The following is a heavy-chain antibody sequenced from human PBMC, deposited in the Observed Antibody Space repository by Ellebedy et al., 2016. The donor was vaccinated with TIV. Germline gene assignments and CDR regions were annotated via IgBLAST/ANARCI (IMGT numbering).Heavy chain of an antibody. CDR2: IYYSGST. Sequence: MPGGSLRLSCAVSGGSMRSYYWSWIRQPPGKGLEWIGYIYYSGSTNYNPSLKSRVTISIDTSQNHFSLKLSSVTAADTAMYYCARLADCSGSSCRIDYWGQGTLVTVSS. V-gene: IGHV4-59*08. D-gene: IGHD2-15*01. J-gene: IGHJ4*02. CDR1: GGSMRSYY. CDR3: ARLADCSGSSCRIDY.